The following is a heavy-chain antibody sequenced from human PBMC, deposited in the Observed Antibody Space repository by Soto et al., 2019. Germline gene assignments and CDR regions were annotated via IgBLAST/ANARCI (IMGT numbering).Heavy chain of an antibody. V-gene: IGHV1-69*13. CDR3: ARGIVVVPAAMNYYYYGMDV. J-gene: IGHJ6*02. CDR1: GGTFSSYA. D-gene: IGHD2-2*01. CDR2: IIPIFGTA. Sequence: SVKVSCKASGGTFSSYAISWVRQAPGQGLEWMGGIIPIFGTANYAQKFQGRVTITADESTSTAYMELSSLRSEDTAVYYCARGIVVVPAAMNYYYYGMDVWGQGTTVTVSS.